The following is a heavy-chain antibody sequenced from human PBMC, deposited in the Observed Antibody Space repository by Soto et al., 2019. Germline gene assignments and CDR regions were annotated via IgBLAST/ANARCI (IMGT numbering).Heavy chain of an antibody. CDR3: ARGSDFYFGSGNLDY. J-gene: IGHJ4*02. CDR2: ISFDESKE. CDR1: AFTFNFYS. Sequence: QVQLVESGGGVVQPGRSLRLSCAASAFTFNFYSMHWVRQAPGKGLEWVAVISFDESKEFYADSVKGRFTISRDNSNNTLYLQMNSLRAEDTAVYYCARGSDFYFGSGNLDYWGQGFLVTVSS. V-gene: IGHV3-30-3*01. D-gene: IGHD3-10*01.